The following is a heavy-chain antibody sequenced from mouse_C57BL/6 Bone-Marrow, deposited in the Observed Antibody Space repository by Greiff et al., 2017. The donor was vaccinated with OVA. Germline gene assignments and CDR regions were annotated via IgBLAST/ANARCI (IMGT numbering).Heavy chain of an antibody. D-gene: IGHD1-1*01. V-gene: IGHV8-8*01. CDR3: ARGIYYYGSSYFDY. CDR1: GFSLSTFGMG. Sequence: QVTLKVSGPGILQPSQTLSLTCSFSGFSLSTFGMGVGWIRQPSGQGLEWLAHIWWDDDKYYNPALKSRLTISKDTSKNQVFLKIANVDTADTATYYCARGIYYYGSSYFDYWGQGTTLTVSS. J-gene: IGHJ2*01. CDR2: IWWDDDK.